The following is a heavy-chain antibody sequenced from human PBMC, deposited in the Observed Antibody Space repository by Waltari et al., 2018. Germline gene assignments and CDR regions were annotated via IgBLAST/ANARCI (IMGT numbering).Heavy chain of an antibody. D-gene: IGHD4-17*01. CDR1: GGSVRSSAYH. J-gene: IGHJ3*02. Sequence: LQESGPGLVKPSDTLSLTCSVSGGSVRSSAYHWAWIRRAPGRGLEWIGSVQFSASPFYNPSLLSRVTISVEPSTNEFSLTLRSVTAADTAVYFCARDGTTPENYVAFDIWGQGTVVTVSS. CDR3: ARDGTTPENYVAFDI. V-gene: IGHV4-39*07. CDR2: VQFSASP.